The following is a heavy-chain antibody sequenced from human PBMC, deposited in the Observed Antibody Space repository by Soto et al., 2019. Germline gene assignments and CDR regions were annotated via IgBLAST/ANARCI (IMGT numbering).Heavy chain of an antibody. CDR3: AILGTYYFDNSDNYFDF. CDR1: GYTFTRSG. D-gene: IGHD3-22*01. J-gene: IGHJ4*02. V-gene: IGHV1-69*05. CDR2: IIPIFGTA. Sequence: ASVKVSCKASGYTFTRSGISWVRQAPGQGLEWMGGIIPIFGTANYAQKFQGRVTITRDTSASTAYMELRGLRSEDTAVYYCAILGTYYFDNSDNYFDFWGQGTLVTVSS.